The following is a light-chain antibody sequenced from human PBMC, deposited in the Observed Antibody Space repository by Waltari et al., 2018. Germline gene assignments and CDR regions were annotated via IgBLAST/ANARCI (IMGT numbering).Light chain of an antibody. Sequence: EIVLTQSPGTLSLSPGESASLSGRASPSLGNPYLAWYQQKPGQAPRLLIFDASRRATGIPDRFSGSGSGTDFTLTISRLEPEDFAVYFCQKYGRTPRPFGGGTKVEI. J-gene: IGKJ4*01. V-gene: IGKV3-20*01. CDR1: PSLGNPY. CDR3: QKYGRTPRP. CDR2: DAS.